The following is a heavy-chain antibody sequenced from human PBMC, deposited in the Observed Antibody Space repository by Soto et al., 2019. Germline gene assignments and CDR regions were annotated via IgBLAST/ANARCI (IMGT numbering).Heavy chain of an antibody. CDR2: IIPIFRTP. CDR1: GGTFSTSA. Sequence: QVQLEQSGAEVKQPGSSVRVSCKASGGTFSTSAISWVRQAPGQGLEWMGGIIPIFRTPDYAQKYQGRVTVSADESTSIAYMELNGLRSDDTAVYYCARDKDRLQLGGNYYYILDVWGQGTTVTVSS. J-gene: IGHJ6*02. D-gene: IGHD5-12*01. CDR3: ARDKDRLQLGGNYYYILDV. V-gene: IGHV1-69*12.